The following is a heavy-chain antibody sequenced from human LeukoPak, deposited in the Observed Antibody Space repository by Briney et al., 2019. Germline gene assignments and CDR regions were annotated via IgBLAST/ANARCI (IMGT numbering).Heavy chain of an antibody. J-gene: IGHJ4*02. Sequence: GGSLRLSCAASEFTFRTYGMHWVRQAPGKGLEWVAFIRYDGINKYYADSMKGRFTISRDNSKNTLYLQMNSLRAEDTAIYYCARDLGGVAEYYFDYWGQGILVTVSS. CDR3: ARDLGGVAEYYFDY. CDR1: EFTFRTYG. CDR2: IRYDGINK. D-gene: IGHD6-19*01. V-gene: IGHV3-30*02.